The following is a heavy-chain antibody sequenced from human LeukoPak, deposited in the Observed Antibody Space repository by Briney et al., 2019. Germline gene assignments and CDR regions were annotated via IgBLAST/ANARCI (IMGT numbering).Heavy chain of an antibody. V-gene: IGHV1-18*01. CDR3: ARSAAYYDSSGYYSGYYYYYDMDV. D-gene: IGHD3-22*01. Sequence: GASVKVSCKASGYAFTSYGISWVRQAPGQGLEWMGWISAYNGNTNYAQKLQGRVTMTTDTSTSTAYMELRSLRSDDTAVYYCARSAAYYDSSGYYSGYYYYYDMDVWGKGTTVTVSS. CDR2: ISAYNGNT. CDR1: GYAFTSYG. J-gene: IGHJ6*03.